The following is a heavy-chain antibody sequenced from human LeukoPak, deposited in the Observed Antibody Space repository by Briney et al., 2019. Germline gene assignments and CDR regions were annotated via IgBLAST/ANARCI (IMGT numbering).Heavy chain of an antibody. CDR2: IYYTGYT. Sequence: PSETLSLTCTVSGGSISSYYWGWIRQSPGKGLEWIGSIYYTGYTYYSPSLKARVTLSVDPSKNQLYLRLTSVTAADTAVYYCAKNVRFVRAKGTEYWFDPGAKGPWSPS. CDR1: GGSISSYY. D-gene: IGHD3-10*01. J-gene: IGHJ5*01. V-gene: IGHV4-59*01. CDR3: AKNVRFVRAKGTEYWFDP.